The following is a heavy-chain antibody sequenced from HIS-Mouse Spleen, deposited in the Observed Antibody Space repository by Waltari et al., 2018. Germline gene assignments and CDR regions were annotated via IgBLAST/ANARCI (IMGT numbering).Heavy chain of an antibody. CDR3: ARIAEGYSSGWYAFDY. CDR2: IDWDDDK. Sequence: QVTLRESGPALVKPTQSLTLTCTFSGFSLSTSGMRVSWIRQPAGKALEWLARIDWDDDKYYSTSLKTRLTISKDTSKNQVVLTMTNMDPVDTATYYCARIAEGYSSGWYAFDYWGQGTLVTVSS. CDR1: GFSLSTSGMR. D-gene: IGHD6-19*01. J-gene: IGHJ4*02. V-gene: IGHV2-70*15.